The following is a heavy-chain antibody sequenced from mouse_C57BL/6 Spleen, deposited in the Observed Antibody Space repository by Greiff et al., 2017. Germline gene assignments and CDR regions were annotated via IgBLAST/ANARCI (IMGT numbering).Heavy chain of an antibody. V-gene: IGHV5-6*01. CDR2: ISSGGSYT. CDR3: ERPLIGDDVDY. CDR1: GFTFSSYG. D-gene: IGHD2-12*01. Sequence: EVQVVESGGDLVKPGGSLKLSCAASGFTFSSYGMSWVRQTPDKRLEWVATISSGGSYTYYPDSVKGRFTISRDNAKNTLYLQMSSLKSEDTAMYYCERPLIGDDVDYWGQGTTLTVSS. J-gene: IGHJ2*01.